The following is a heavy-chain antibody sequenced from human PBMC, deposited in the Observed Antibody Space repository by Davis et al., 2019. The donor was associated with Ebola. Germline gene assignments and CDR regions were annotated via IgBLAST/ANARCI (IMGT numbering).Heavy chain of an antibody. CDR2: ISSSSSYI. Sequence: GGSLRLSCAASGFTSSSYSMNWVRQAPGKGLEWVSSISSSSSYIYYADSVKGRFTISRDNAKNSLYLQMNSLRAEDTAVYYCARGATVITSYFDYWGQGTLVTVSS. CDR3: ARGATVITSYFDY. CDR1: GFTSSSYS. J-gene: IGHJ4*02. D-gene: IGHD4-17*01. V-gene: IGHV3-21*01.